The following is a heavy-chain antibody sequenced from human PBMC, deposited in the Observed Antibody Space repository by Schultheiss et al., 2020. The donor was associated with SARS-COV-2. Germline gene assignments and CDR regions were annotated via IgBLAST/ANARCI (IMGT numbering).Heavy chain of an antibody. Sequence: SETLSLTCTVSGGSISSYHWSWIRQPAGKGLEWNGRIYTSGSTNYNPSLKSRVTMSVDTSKNQFSLKLSSVTAADTAVYYYAREEQGAIRGYYYYMDVWGKGTTVTVSS. CDR2: IYTSGST. CDR1: GGSISSYH. V-gene: IGHV4-4*07. J-gene: IGHJ6*03. D-gene: IGHD2-2*02. CDR3: AREEQGAIRGYYYYMDV.